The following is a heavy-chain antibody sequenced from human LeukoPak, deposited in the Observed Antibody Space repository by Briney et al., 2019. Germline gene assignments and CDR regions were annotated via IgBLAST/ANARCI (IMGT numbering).Heavy chain of an antibody. D-gene: IGHD3-10*01. V-gene: IGHV3-23*01. CDR3: ARSGIKMVRGVIIKSPYHMDV. Sequence: PGGSLRLSCAAFGFTFDIYGINWVRQAPGKGLEWVSGITPSGDMSYYADSVKGRFTISRDNSKNTVSLQMNSLRAEDTAVYYCARSGIKMVRGVIIKSPYHMDVWGKGTTVTVSS. J-gene: IGHJ6*03. CDR2: ITPSGDMS. CDR1: GFTFDIYG.